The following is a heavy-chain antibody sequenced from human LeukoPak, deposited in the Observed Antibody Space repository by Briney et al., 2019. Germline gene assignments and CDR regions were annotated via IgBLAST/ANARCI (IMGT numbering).Heavy chain of an antibody. D-gene: IGHD2-2*01. J-gene: IGHJ4*02. V-gene: IGHV4-30-2*01. Sequence: PSETLSLTCTVSGGSISSGGYYWSWIRQPPGKGLEWIGYIYHSGSTYYNPSLKSRVTISVDRSKNQFSLKLSSVTAADTAVYYCARVGVRGGVPAAIFFDYWGQGTLVTVSS. CDR1: GGSISSGGYY. CDR2: IYHSGST. CDR3: ARVGVRGGVPAAIFFDY.